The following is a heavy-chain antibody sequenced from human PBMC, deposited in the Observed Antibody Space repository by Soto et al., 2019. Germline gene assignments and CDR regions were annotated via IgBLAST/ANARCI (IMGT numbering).Heavy chain of an antibody. Sequence: PGESLKISCKGSGYSVTSYWIGWVRQMPGKGLEWMGIIYPGDSDTRYSPSFQGQVTISADKSISTAYLQWSSLKASDTAMYYCAISAGTIYYGMDAWGQGTTVTVSS. V-gene: IGHV5-51*01. CDR1: GYSVTSYW. CDR3: AISAGTIYYGMDA. CDR2: IYPGDSDT. J-gene: IGHJ6*02. D-gene: IGHD6-13*01.